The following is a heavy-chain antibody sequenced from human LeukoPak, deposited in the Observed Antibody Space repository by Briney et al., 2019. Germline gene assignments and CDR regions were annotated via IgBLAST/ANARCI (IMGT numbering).Heavy chain of an antibody. D-gene: IGHD3-3*01. CDR1: GGTFSSCA. Sequence: SVKVSCKASGGTFSSCAISWVRQAPGQGLEWMGGIIPLFGTTNYAQKFQGRVAITADESTSTAYMELSSLRSEDTAVYYCARDLYDFWSGYFDYWGQGTLVTVSS. V-gene: IGHV1-69*13. J-gene: IGHJ4*02. CDR3: ARDLYDFWSGYFDY. CDR2: IIPLFGTT.